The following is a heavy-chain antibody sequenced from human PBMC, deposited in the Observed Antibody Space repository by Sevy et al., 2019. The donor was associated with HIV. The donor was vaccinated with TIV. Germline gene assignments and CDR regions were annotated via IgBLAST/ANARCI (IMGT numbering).Heavy chain of an antibody. CDR1: GGSITNNNYY. J-gene: IGHJ4*02. Sequence: SETLSLTCTVSGGSITNNNYYWGWIRQSPGKGLEWIGTINYSGSTDYNPSLKSRVTVSVDTSKNQISLRLSSVTAADTAVYYCARHSLFTIFGVVIDPKMYYVDYWGQGTLVTVSS. CDR2: INYSGST. V-gene: IGHV4-39*01. CDR3: ARHSLFTIFGVVIDPKMYYVDY. D-gene: IGHD3-3*01.